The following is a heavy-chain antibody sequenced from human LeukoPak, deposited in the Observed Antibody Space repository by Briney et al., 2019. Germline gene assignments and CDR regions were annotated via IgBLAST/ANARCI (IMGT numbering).Heavy chain of an antibody. V-gene: IGHV3-30*02. Sequence: GGSLRLSXAASGFTFSSYGMHWVRQAPGKGLEWVAFIRYDGSNKYYADSVKGRFTISRDNSKNTLYLQMNSLRAEDTAVYYCAKDLPDLPPGYYDSSGMHHWGQGTLVTVSS. CDR2: IRYDGSNK. D-gene: IGHD3-22*01. CDR1: GFTFSSYG. CDR3: AKDLPDLPPGYYDSSGMHH. J-gene: IGHJ4*02.